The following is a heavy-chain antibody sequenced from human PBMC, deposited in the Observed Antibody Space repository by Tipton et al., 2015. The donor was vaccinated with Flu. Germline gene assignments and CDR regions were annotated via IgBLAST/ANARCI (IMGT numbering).Heavy chain of an antibody. D-gene: IGHD3-10*01. Sequence: TLSLTCTVSGGSISSHYWNWIRQHPGKGLEWIGYIHYTGSSYYNPSLKSRLTISVDTSKNQFSLRLSSVTAADTAVCYCAKDLPASGSLGYWGQGTLVTVSS. V-gene: IGHV4-59*06. CDR2: IHYTGSS. CDR1: GGSISSHY. CDR3: AKDLPASGSLGY. J-gene: IGHJ4*01.